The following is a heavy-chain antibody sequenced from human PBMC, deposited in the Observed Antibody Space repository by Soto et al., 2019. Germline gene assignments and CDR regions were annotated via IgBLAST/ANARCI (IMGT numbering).Heavy chain of an antibody. CDR3: ASRRTGCGGDCYADYYYYYGMDV. Sequence: ASVKVSCKASGYTFTRSGISWVRQAPGQGLEWMGWISTYNGDTNYAQTFQGRVTMTTDTSTSTAYMELRSLRSDDTAVYYCASRRTGCGGDCYADYYYYYGMDVWGQGTTVTVSS. V-gene: IGHV1-18*01. J-gene: IGHJ6*02. D-gene: IGHD2-21*02. CDR2: ISTYNGDT. CDR1: GYTFTRSG.